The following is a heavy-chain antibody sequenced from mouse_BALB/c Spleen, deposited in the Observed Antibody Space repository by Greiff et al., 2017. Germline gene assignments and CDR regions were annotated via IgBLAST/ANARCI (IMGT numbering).Heavy chain of an antibody. CDR1: GYTFTSYT. CDR3: ARGPDYAMDD. J-gene: IGHJ4*01. V-gene: IGHV1-4*01. CDR2: INPSSGYT. Sequence: VQLQESGADLARPGASVKMSCKASGYTFTSYTMHWVKQRPGQGLEWIGYINPSSGYTNYNQKFKDKATLTADKSSSTAYMQLSSLTSEDSAVYYCARGPDYAMDDWGQGTSVTVSS.